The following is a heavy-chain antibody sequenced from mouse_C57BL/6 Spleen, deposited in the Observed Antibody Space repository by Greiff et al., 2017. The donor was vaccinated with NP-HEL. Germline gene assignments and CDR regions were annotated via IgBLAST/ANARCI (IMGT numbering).Heavy chain of an antibody. D-gene: IGHD1-1*01. Sequence: VQLQQPGAELVMPGASVKLSCKASGYTFTSYWMHWVKQRPGQGLEWIGEIDPSDSYTNYNQKFKGKSTLTVDKSSSTAYMQLSSLTSEDSAVYYCARGTTVVPFYAMDYWGQGTSVTVSS. J-gene: IGHJ4*01. CDR3: ARGTTVVPFYAMDY. CDR1: GYTFTSYW. V-gene: IGHV1-69*01. CDR2: IDPSDSYT.